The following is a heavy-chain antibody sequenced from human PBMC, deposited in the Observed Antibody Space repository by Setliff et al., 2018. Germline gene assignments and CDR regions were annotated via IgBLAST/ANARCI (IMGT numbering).Heavy chain of an antibody. D-gene: IGHD2-21*01. CDR1: EFTFITYA. CDR3: ARVTYCGGDCYSFDY. V-gene: IGHV3-23*01. Sequence: GGSLRLSCAASEFTFITYAMGWVRRTPGEGLEWVATITGSGADTYYADSGKGRFTISRDNSTSTAYVELRSLRSDDTAVYFCARVTYCGGDCYSFDYWGQGTLVTVSS. J-gene: IGHJ4*02. CDR2: ITGSGADT.